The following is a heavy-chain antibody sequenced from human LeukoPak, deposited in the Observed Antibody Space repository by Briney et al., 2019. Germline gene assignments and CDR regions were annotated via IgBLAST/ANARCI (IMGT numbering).Heavy chain of an antibody. CDR3: AKSTQPDIVVVPAAYAYYYYMDV. CDR1: GFTFSSYG. CDR2: ISYDGSNK. J-gene: IGHJ6*03. D-gene: IGHD2-2*01. V-gene: IGHV3-30*18. Sequence: GGSLRLSCAASGFTFSSYGMHWVRQAPGKGLEWVAVISYDGSNKYYADSVKGRFTISRDNSKNTLYLQMNSLRAEDTAVYYCAKSTQPDIVVVPAAYAYYYYMDVWGKGTTVTVSS.